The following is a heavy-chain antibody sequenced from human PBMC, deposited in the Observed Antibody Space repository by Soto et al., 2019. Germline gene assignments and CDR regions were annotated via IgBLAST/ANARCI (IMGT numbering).Heavy chain of an antibody. Sequence: PGGSLRLSCAASGFTFRNYGMNWVSQAPGKGLEWVSYIGIGSSTTYYADSVKGRFTISRDNAKNSLYLQMNSQRAEDTAVYYCARDQLYYNDISGRPLNAFDVWGQGTMVTVS. CDR2: IGIGSSTT. CDR3: ARDQLYYNDISGRPLNAFDV. CDR1: GFTFRNYG. J-gene: IGHJ3*01. D-gene: IGHD3-22*01. V-gene: IGHV3-48*01.